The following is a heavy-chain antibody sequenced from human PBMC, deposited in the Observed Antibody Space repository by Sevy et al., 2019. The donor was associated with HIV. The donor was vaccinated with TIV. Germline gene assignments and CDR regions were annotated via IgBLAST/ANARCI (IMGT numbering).Heavy chain of an antibody. J-gene: IGHJ4*02. CDR2: IKQDGGVR. CDR1: GFAMSSYW. V-gene: IGHV3-7*01. Sequence: GGSLRLSCAASGFAMSSYWVTWVRQVPGKGLEWVANIKQDGGVRKYVDSVRGRFTITRDNAKNSVYLEMNSLRAEDTAVYYCAREVGGSGSKWGQRTLVTVSS. D-gene: IGHD1-26*01. CDR3: AREVGGSGSK.